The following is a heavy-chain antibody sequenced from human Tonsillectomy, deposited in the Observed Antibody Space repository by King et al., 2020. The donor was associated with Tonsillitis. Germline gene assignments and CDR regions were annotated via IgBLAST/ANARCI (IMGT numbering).Heavy chain of an antibody. Sequence: VQSGGSLRLSCAASGFTFSTSPMSWVRQAPGKGLEWVSAISGSGGTTYYANSVKDRFTISRDNSKNTLYLQMNSLRAEDTAVFYCAKGVLWFGDSEDYWGQGTLVSVSS. CDR3: AKGVLWFGDSEDY. CDR1: GFTFSTSP. V-gene: IGHV3-23*01. CDR2: ISGSGGTT. D-gene: IGHD3-10*01. J-gene: IGHJ4*02.